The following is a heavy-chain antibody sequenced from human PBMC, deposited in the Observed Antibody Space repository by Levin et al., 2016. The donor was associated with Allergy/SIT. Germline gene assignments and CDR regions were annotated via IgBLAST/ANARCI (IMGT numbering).Heavy chain of an antibody. D-gene: IGHD6-13*01. CDR2: ISAYNGNT. CDR1: GYTFTSYG. CDR3: ARDRGIAAAGTNAFDI. V-gene: IGHV1-18*01. Sequence: ASVKVSCKASGYTFTSYGISWARQAPGQGLEWMGWISAYNGNTNYAQKLQGRVTMTTDTSTSTAYMELRSLRSDDTAVYYCARDRGIAAAGTNAFDIWGQGTMVTVSS. J-gene: IGHJ3*02.